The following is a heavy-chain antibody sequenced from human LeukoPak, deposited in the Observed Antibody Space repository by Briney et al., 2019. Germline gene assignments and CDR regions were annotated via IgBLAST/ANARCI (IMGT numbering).Heavy chain of an antibody. CDR1: GGSISSSSYY. D-gene: IGHD3-22*01. Sequence: PSETLSLTCTVSGGSISSSSYYWGWIRQPPGKGLEWIGSIYYSGSTYYNPSLKSRVTISVDTSKNQFSLKLSSVTAADTAVYYCVVDSSGYYPRWFDPWGQGTLVTVSS. CDR3: VVDSSGYYPRWFDP. V-gene: IGHV4-39*01. CDR2: IYYSGST. J-gene: IGHJ5*02.